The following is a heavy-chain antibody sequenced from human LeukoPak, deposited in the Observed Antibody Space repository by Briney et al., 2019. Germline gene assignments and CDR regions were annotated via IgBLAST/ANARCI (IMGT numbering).Heavy chain of an antibody. V-gene: IGHV1-2*02. J-gene: IGHJ6*03. D-gene: IGHD3-9*01. CDR2: INPNSGGT. Sequence: GASVKVSCKASGYTFTGYYMHWVRQAPGQGLEWMGWINPNSGGTNYAQKFQGRVTMTRDTSISTAYMEPSRLRSDDTSVYYCARDNELRYFDWSQRYYYYYYMDVWGKGTTVTVSS. CDR1: GYTFTGYY. CDR3: ARDNELRYFDWSQRYYYYYYMDV.